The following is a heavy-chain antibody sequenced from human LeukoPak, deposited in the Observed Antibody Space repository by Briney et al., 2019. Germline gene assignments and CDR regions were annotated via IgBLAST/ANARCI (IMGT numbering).Heavy chain of an antibody. J-gene: IGHJ6*02. CDR3: ARDAPMGYGGNSSYYYYYYGMDV. CDR1: GFTFSSYS. Sequence: PGGSLRLSCAASGFTFSSYSMNWVRQAPGKGLEWVSSISSSSSYIYYADSVKGRFTISRDNAKNSLYLQMNSLRAEDTAVYYCARDAPMGYGGNSSYYYYYYGMDVWGQGTTVTVSS. CDR2: ISSSSSYI. V-gene: IGHV3-21*01. D-gene: IGHD4-17*01.